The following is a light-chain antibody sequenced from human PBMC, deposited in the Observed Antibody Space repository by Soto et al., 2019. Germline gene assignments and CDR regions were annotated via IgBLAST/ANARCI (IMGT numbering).Light chain of an antibody. CDR3: QQYGSSPPWT. V-gene: IGKV3-20*01. Sequence: IVLTQSQGTLSLSPGVRATLSCRASQSLSSSFFAWYQQKPGQAPRLLIYGACSWATGIPDRFSGSGSGTDFTLTISRLEREDFAVYCCQQYGSSPPWTFGQGTKVDIK. CDR1: QSLSSSF. CDR2: GAC. J-gene: IGKJ1*01.